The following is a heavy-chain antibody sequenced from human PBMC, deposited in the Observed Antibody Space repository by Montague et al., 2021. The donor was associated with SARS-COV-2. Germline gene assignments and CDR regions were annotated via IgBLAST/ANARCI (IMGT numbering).Heavy chain of an antibody. V-gene: IGHV4-34*01. J-gene: IGHJ4*02. Sequence: SETLSLTCAVYGGSFSDYFWTWIRQPPGKGLEWIGEINHRGTSNYNPSLKSRVSISVDTSKNQFSLYLGSVTAADTAVYYCARGRQHFNMIVVVMTGGEYYLDYWGQGTLATVSS. CDR2: INHRGTS. CDR1: GGSFSDYF. CDR3: ARGRQHFNMIVVVMTGGEYYLDY. D-gene: IGHD3-22*01.